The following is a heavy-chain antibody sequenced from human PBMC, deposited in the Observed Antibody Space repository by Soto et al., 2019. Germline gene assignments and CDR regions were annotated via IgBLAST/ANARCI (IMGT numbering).Heavy chain of an antibody. CDR2: IDPSDSYT. J-gene: IGHJ6*02. D-gene: IGHD3-10*01. Sequence: GESLKISFKGSGYSFTSYWISWVRQMPGKGLEWMVRIDPSDSYTNYSPSFQGHVTISADKSISTAYLQWSSLKASDTAMYFCAADGAQYYYGMDVWGQGTTVTVSS. CDR3: AADGAQYYYGMDV. V-gene: IGHV5-10-1*01. CDR1: GYSFTSYW.